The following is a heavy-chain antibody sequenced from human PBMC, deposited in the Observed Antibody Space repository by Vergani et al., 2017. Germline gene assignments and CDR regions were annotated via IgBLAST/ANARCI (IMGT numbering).Heavy chain of an antibody. V-gene: IGHV3-74*01. D-gene: IGHD3-22*01. J-gene: IGHJ5*02. CDR3: ARAGDYYDSSGYCNR. CDR1: GFTFSSYW. Sequence: EVQLVESGGGLVQPGGSLRLSCAASGFTFSSYWMHWVRQAPGKGRVWVSRINSDGSSTSYADSVKGRFTISRDNAKNTLYLQMNSLRAEDTAVYYCARAGDYYDSSGYCNRWGQGTLVTVSS. CDR2: INSDGSST.